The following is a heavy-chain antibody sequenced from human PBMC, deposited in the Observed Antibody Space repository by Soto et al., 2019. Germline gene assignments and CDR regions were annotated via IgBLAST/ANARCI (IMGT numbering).Heavy chain of an antibody. D-gene: IGHD1-26*01. V-gene: IGHV3-23*01. CDR3: AKDRFGIGGPVDY. Sequence: EVQLLESGGDLVQPGGSLRLSCAASGLIFSDYAMSWVRQAPGKGLECVACISGSGDKTFYADSVKGRFTISRDNSKNTVSLHINGRRVDDPAVYFWAKDRFGIGGPVDYGGPETLVTVS. CDR2: ISGSGDKT. J-gene: IGHJ4*02. CDR1: GLIFSDYA.